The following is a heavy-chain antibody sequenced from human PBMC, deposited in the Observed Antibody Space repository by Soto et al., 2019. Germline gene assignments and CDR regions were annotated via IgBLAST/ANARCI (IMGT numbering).Heavy chain of an antibody. V-gene: IGHV4-31*03. CDR3: VRELRFDYYGLDV. Sequence: QVQLQESGPGLVKPSQTLSLTCTVSGDSITSENHYWSWIRQHPEKGLEWIGYIFYTGITYYNPPLMSRATISVDTSKNQFSLKLTSVTAADTAVYYCVRELRFDYYGLDVWGQGTTVIVSS. J-gene: IGHJ6*02. D-gene: IGHD3-3*01. CDR1: GDSITSENHY. CDR2: IFYTGIT.